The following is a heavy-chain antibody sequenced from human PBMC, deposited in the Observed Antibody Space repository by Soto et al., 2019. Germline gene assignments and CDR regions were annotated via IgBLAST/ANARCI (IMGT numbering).Heavy chain of an antibody. CDR2: ISYDGSNK. CDR1: GFTFSSYA. Sequence: GGSLRLSCAASGFTFSSYAMHWVRQAPGKGLEWVAVISYDGSNKYYADSVKGRFTISRDNSKNTLYLQMNSLRAEDTAVYYCAREHSNIVVVVAAMFDYWGQGTLVTVSS. D-gene: IGHD2-15*01. J-gene: IGHJ4*02. CDR3: AREHSNIVVVVAAMFDY. V-gene: IGHV3-30-3*01.